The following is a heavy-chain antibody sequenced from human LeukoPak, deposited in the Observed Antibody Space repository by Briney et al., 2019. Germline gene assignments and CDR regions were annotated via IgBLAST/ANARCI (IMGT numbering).Heavy chain of an antibody. CDR2: IGPSGGNT. CDR3: AKDSKMSYYGSGSHYDY. Sequence: GGSLRLSCAASGITFSNYFMSWVRQAPGKGLEWVSAIGPSGGNTYYADSVKGRFTISRDNSKNTLHLQMTSLRAEETAVYYCAKDSKMSYYGSGSHYDYWGQGTLVTVSS. J-gene: IGHJ4*02. D-gene: IGHD3-10*01. CDR1: GITFSNYF. V-gene: IGHV3-23*01.